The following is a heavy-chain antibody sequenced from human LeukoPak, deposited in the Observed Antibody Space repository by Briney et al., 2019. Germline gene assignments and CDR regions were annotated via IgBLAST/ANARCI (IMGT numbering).Heavy chain of an antibody. J-gene: IGHJ4*02. Sequence: GGSLRLSCAASRFTFSSYSMNWVRQAPGKGLEWVSSISSSGNYIYYADSVKGRFTISRDNAKNSLYLQMNSLRAEDTAVYYCARDSIQQQLVLEDRGYPYYFEHWGQGTVVTVSS. V-gene: IGHV3-21*01. CDR1: RFTFSSYS. CDR3: ARDSIQQQLVLEDRGYPYYFEH. CDR2: ISSSGNYI. D-gene: IGHD6-13*01.